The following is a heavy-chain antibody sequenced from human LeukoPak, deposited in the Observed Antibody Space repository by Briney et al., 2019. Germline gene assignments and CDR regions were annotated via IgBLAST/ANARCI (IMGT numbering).Heavy chain of an antibody. D-gene: IGHD6-6*01. CDR2: INHSGST. J-gene: IGHJ4*02. V-gene: IGHV4-34*01. Sequence: SETLSLTCTVSGGSISGYYWSWIRQPPGKGLEWIGEINHSGSTSYNPSLKSRVTISVDTSKNQFSLKLSSVTAADTAVYYCARGAGSSDSWGQGTLVTVSS. CDR1: GGSISGYY. CDR3: ARGAGSSDS.